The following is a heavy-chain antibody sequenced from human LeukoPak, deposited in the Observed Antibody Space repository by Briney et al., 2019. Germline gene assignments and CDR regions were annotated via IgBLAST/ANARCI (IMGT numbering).Heavy chain of an antibody. CDR1: GFTFSSYG. CDR3: AKGDIVVVTGAFDI. D-gene: IGHD2-21*02. CDR2: ISYDGSNK. V-gene: IGHV3-30*18. Sequence: GGSLRLSCAASGFTFSSYGTHWVRQAPGKGLEWVAVISYDGSNKYYADSVKGRFTISRDNSKNTLYLQMNSLRAEDTAVYYCAKGDIVVVTGAFDIWGQGTMVTVSS. J-gene: IGHJ3*02.